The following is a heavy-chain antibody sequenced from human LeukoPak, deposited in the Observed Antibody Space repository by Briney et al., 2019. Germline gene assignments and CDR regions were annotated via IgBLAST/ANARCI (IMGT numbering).Heavy chain of an antibody. CDR3: AKAVAARWLDP. V-gene: IGHV3-7*01. CDR1: GFTFSSYW. D-gene: IGHD6-19*01. J-gene: IGHJ5*02. CDR2: IKEDGSER. Sequence: GGSLRLSCAASGFTFSSYWMSWVRQAPGKGLECVANIKEDGSERNYVDSVKGRFTISRDNAKNSLYLQMNSLRAEDTAVYYCAKAVAARWLDPWGQGTLVIVSS.